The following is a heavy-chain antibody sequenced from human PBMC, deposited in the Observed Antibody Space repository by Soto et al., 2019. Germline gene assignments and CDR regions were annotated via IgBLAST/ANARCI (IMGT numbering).Heavy chain of an antibody. D-gene: IGHD1-26*01. J-gene: IGHJ6*02. CDR1: GGSINSDEYY. CDR2: ICYTGST. V-gene: IGHV4-30-4*01. CDR3: ARVTESLGVYGMDV. Sequence: PSETLSLTCTVSGGSINSDEYYWSWIRQSPGKGLEWIGYICYTGSTYYNPSLKSRVTMSVDTSKNQFSLRWTSVTAADMAVYYCARVTESLGVYGMDVWGLGTTVTVSS.